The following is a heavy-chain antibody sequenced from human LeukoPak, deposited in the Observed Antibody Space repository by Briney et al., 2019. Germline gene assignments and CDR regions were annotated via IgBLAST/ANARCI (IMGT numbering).Heavy chain of an antibody. CDR1: GFTFSSYS. J-gene: IGHJ4*02. CDR3: ARRMATIWEFESYFDY. D-gene: IGHD5-24*01. Sequence: PGGSLRLSCAASGFTFSSYSMNWVRQAPGKGLEWVSSISSSSSYIYYADSVKGRFTISRDNAKNSLYLQMNSLRAEDTAVYYCARRMATIWEFESYFDYWGQGTLVTVSS. V-gene: IGHV3-21*01. CDR2: ISSSSSYI.